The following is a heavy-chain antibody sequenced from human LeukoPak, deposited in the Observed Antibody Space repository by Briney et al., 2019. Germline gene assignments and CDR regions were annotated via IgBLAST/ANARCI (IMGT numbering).Heavy chain of an antibody. CDR3: ARPRNYSSSWYPLGEGFDY. D-gene: IGHD6-13*01. J-gene: IGHJ4*02. CDR1: GGTFSSYA. CDR2: IIPIFGTA. Sequence: SVKVSCKASGGTFSSYAISWVRQAPGQGLEWMGGIIPIFGTANYAQKFQGRVTITTDESTSTAYMELSSLRSEDTAVYYCARPRNYSSSWYPLGEGFDYWGQGTLVTVSS. V-gene: IGHV1-69*05.